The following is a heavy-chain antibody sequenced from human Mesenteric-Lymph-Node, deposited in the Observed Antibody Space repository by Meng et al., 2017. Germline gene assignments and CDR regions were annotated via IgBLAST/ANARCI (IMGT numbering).Heavy chain of an antibody. D-gene: IGHD3-22*01. CDR2: IYHSGST. CDR3: ARATYYYDSSGYSIDY. Sequence: QVQLQESGPGLVKPSGTLSLTCAVSGGSISSSNWWSWVRQPPGKGLEWIGEIYHSGSTNYNPSLKSRVTISVAKSKNQFSLKLSSVTAADTAVYYCARATYYYDSSGYSIDYWGQGTLVTVSS. CDR1: GGSISSSNW. J-gene: IGHJ4*02. V-gene: IGHV4-4*02.